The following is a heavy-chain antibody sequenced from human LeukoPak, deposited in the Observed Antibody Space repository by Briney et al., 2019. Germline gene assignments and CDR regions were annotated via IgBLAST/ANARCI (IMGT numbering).Heavy chain of an antibody. Sequence: GGSLRLSCAASGLTVSSSYMNWVRQAPGKGLEWVSVIYSGGSTYYADSVKGRFTISRDNSKNTLYLQMNSLRAEDTAVYYCARDIRSTAYAFDIWGQGTMVTVSS. J-gene: IGHJ3*02. V-gene: IGHV3-66*01. D-gene: IGHD2/OR15-2a*01. CDR2: IYSGGST. CDR3: ARDIRSTAYAFDI. CDR1: GLTVSSSY.